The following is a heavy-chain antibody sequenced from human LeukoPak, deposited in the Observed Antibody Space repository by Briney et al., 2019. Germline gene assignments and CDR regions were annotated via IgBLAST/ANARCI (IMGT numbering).Heavy chain of an antibody. CDR3: ARDVGYGGYRYYYYYYGMDV. CDR1: GFTFDDYC. D-gene: IGHD4-17*01. Sequence: PGGSLRLSCAASGFTFDDYCMSWGRHAPGKGLEWVSSISNSSGYIYYGGSVKGRFTISRDNAKNSLYLQMNSLRAEDTAVYYCARDVGYGGYRYYYYYYGMDVWGQGTTVTVSS. CDR2: ISNSSGYI. J-gene: IGHJ6*02. V-gene: IGHV3-21*01.